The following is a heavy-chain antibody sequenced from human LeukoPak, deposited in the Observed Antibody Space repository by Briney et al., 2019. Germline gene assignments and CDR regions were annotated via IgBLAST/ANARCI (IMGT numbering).Heavy chain of an antibody. V-gene: IGHV4-4*02. CDR1: GGSISGSNW. CDR2: IYHSGST. CDR3: ARFAPVVPAARSYYFDY. D-gene: IGHD2-2*01. J-gene: IGHJ4*02. Sequence: PSETLSLTCAVSGGSISGSNWWSWVRQPPGKGLEWIGEIYHSGSTNYNPSLKSRVTISVDKSKNQFSLKLSSVTAADTAVYYCARFAPVVPAARSYYFDYWGQGTLVTVSS.